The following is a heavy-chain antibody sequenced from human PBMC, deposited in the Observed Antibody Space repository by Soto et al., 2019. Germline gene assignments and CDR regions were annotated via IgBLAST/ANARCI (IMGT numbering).Heavy chain of an antibody. D-gene: IGHD6-25*01. CDR3: AKSGYGSDVLWWFGP. CDR2: ISSRSDNT. CDR1: GFTFSSFA. V-gene: IGHV3-23*01. Sequence: SLRLSCASSGFTFSSFAMSWVRQGPGKGLEWVSAISSRSDNTYYADSVKGRFTISRDNSKNTLYLRMNSLRAEDTAVYFCAKSGYGSDVLWWFGPWGQGTLVTVSS. J-gene: IGHJ5*02.